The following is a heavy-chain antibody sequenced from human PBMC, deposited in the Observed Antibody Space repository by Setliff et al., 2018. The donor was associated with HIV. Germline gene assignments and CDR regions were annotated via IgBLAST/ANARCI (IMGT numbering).Heavy chain of an antibody. V-gene: IGHV1-18*01. J-gene: IGHJ6*03. CDR3: ARDLGGHDDEGYYYYMDV. D-gene: IGHD5-12*01. Sequence: ASVKVSCKASGYTFTNNGLSWVRQAPGQGLEWMGWINVHNHNTNYAQKFQGRVSMTTDTSTNTAYMELRSLGPDDTAVYYCARDLGGHDDEGYYYYMDVWGKGAKVTVSS. CDR2: INVHNHNT. CDR1: GYTFTNNG.